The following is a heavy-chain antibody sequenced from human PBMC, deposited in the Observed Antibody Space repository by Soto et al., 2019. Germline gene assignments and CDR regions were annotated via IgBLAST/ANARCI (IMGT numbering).Heavy chain of an antibody. V-gene: IGHV3-30*03. CDR2: ISYDGSNK. J-gene: IGHJ4*02. CDR3: YCDTYYYYSSVYYVYDY. CDR1: GFTFSNYG. D-gene: IGHD3-22*01. Sequence: GSLRLSCAASGFTFSNYGMHWVRQAPGKGLEWVAAISYDGSNKYYADSVGGRFTISRDNYKNTVYLQMNSLRVEDTAIYYCYCDTYYYYSSVYYVYDYWGQGALVTVSS.